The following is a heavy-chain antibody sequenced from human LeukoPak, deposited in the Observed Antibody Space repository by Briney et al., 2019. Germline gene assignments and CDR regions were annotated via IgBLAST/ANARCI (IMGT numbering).Heavy chain of an antibody. CDR2: INAGNGNT. Sequence: ASVKVSCKASGYTFASYAMHWVRQAPGQRLEWMGWINAGNGNTKYSQKFQGRVTITRDTSASTAYMELSSLRSEDTAVYYCARDRHGGYADYWGQGTLVTVSS. V-gene: IGHV1-3*01. CDR1: GYTFASYA. J-gene: IGHJ4*03. CDR3: ARDRHGGYADY. D-gene: IGHD2-8*01.